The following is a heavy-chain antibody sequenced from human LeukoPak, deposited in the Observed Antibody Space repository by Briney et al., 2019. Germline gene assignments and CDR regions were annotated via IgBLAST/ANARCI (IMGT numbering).Heavy chain of an antibody. D-gene: IGHD3-10*01. V-gene: IGHV1-69*01. CDR2: IIPIFGTA. Sequence: ASVKVSCKASGGTFSSYAISWARQAPGQGLEWMGGIIPIFGTANYAQKFQGRVTITADESTSTAYMELSSLRSEDTAVYYCARSMVQGVIGYYYYMDVWGKGTTVTVSS. CDR3: ARSMVQGVIGYYYYMDV. J-gene: IGHJ6*03. CDR1: GGTFSSYA.